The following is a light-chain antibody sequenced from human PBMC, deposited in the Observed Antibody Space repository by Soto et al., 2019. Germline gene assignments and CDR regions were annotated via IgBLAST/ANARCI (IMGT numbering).Light chain of an antibody. Sequence: DIHMTQSPSSLSASVGDRVTITCRASQSISKYLNWYQQKPGKAPKLLIYAASTLQSGVPSRFSGSGSGTEFTLTISSLQPDDFASYYCQQYNSYSTFGQGTKVDIK. V-gene: IGKV1-5*01. CDR1: QSISKY. J-gene: IGKJ1*01. CDR2: AAS. CDR3: QQYNSYST.